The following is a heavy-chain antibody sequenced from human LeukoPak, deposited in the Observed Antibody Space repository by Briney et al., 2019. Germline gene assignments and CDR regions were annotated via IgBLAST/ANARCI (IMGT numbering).Heavy chain of an antibody. CDR2: IYYSGST. V-gene: IGHV4-61*01. J-gene: IGHJ6*04. CDR1: GGSVSSGSYY. Sequence: KPSETLSLTCTVYGGSVSSGSYYWSWIRQPPGKGLEWIGYIYYSGSTKYNPSLKSRVTISVDTSKNQFSLKLSSVTAADTAVYYCARDHLWFGASQGHYGMDVWGKGTTVTVSS. D-gene: IGHD3-10*01. CDR3: ARDHLWFGASQGHYGMDV.